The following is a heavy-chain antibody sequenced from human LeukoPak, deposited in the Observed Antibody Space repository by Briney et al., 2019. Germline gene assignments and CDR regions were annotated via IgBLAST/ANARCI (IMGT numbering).Heavy chain of an antibody. V-gene: IGHV1-69*01. J-gene: IGHJ4*02. Sequence: SVKVSCKAPGGTFSSYAISWVRQAPGQGLEWMGGIIPIFGTANYAQKFQGRVTITADESTSTAYMELSSLRSEDTAVYYCARNSVLRYFDWLFFFDYWGQGTLVTVSS. CDR1: GGTFSSYA. CDR3: ARNSVLRYFDWLFFFDY. CDR2: IIPIFGTA. D-gene: IGHD3-9*01.